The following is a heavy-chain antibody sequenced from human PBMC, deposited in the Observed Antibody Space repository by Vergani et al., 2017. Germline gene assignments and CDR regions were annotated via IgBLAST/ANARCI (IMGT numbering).Heavy chain of an antibody. Sequence: QVQLVQSVAEVKKPGASVKVSCKASGYTFTGYYMHWVRQAPGQGLEWMGWINPNSGGTNYAQKFQGRVTMTRDTSISTAYMELGRLRCDETAVYYCARVQRGVVVTAHDAFDIWGQGTMVTVS. D-gene: IGHD2-21*02. CDR1: GYTFTGYY. J-gene: IGHJ3*02. CDR2: INPNSGGT. V-gene: IGHV1-2*02. CDR3: ARVQRGVVVTAHDAFDI.